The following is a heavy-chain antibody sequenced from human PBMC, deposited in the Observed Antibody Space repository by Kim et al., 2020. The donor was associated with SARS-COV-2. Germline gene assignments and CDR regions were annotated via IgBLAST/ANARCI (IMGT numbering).Heavy chain of an antibody. CDR1: GFTFSSYA. V-gene: IGHV3-30*04. D-gene: IGHD3-10*02. Sequence: GGSLRLSCAASGFTFSSYAMHWVRQAPGKGLEWVAVISYDGSNKYYADSVKGRFTISRDNSKNTLYLQMNSLRAEDTAVYYCARVRGVRVTMWGGFDYWG. J-gene: IGHJ4*01. CDR3: ARVRGVRVTMWGGFDY. CDR2: ISYDGSNK.